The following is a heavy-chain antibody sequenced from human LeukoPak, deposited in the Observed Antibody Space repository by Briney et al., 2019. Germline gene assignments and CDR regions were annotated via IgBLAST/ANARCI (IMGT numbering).Heavy chain of an antibody. Sequence: SETLSLTCTVSGGSISSYYWSWIRQPPGKGLEWIGYIYYSGSTNYNPSLKSRVTISVDTSKNQFSLKLSSVTAADTAVYYCARSIPYTCTNGVCYTLYYYYYMDVWGKGTTVTVSS. CDR2: IYYSGST. D-gene: IGHD2-8*01. V-gene: IGHV4-59*01. J-gene: IGHJ6*03. CDR1: GGSISSYY. CDR3: ARSIPYTCTNGVCYTLYYYYYMDV.